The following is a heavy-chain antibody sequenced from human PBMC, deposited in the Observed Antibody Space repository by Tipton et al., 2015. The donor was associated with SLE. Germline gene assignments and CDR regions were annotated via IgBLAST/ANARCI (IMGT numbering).Heavy chain of an antibody. D-gene: IGHD6-19*01. CDR2: IRYDGSNK. CDR1: GFTFSSYG. V-gene: IGHV3-30*02. CDR3: ARDQAVAGTWFDP. J-gene: IGHJ5*02. Sequence: SLRLSCAASGFTFSSYGMHWVRQAPGKGLEWVAFIRYDGSNKYYADSVKGRFTISRDNSKNTLYLQMNSLRAEDTAVYYCARDQAVAGTWFDPWGQGTLVTVSS.